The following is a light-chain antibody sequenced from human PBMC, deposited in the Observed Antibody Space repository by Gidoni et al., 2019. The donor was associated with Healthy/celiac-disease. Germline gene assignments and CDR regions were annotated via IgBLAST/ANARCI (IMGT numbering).Light chain of an antibody. J-gene: IGKJ2*01. CDR1: QSVSSSY. CDR3: HQYGSSPYT. Sequence: DIVFTQSPGTLSLSPGERATLSCRASQSVSSSYLAWYQQKPGQAPRLLIYGASSRATGLPDRFSGSGSGTSFTLTISRLEPEDFAVYYCHQYGSSPYTFXQXTKLEIK. CDR2: GAS. V-gene: IGKV3-20*01.